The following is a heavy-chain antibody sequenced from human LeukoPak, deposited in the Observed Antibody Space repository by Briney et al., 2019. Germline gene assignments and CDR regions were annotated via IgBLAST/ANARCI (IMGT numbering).Heavy chain of an antibody. CDR1: GYSFTNYW. J-gene: IGHJ4*02. Sequence: KDGESLKISCKGSGYSFTNYWIGWGRQMPGKGPEWMGVIYPGDFDTRYSPSFQGQVTISADKSISTAYLQWSSLKASDTAMYYCARRIEDDSLGSSSWYFDYWGQGTLVTVSS. D-gene: IGHD6-13*01. V-gene: IGHV5-51*01. CDR2: IYPGDFDT. CDR3: ARRIEDDSLGSSSWYFDY.